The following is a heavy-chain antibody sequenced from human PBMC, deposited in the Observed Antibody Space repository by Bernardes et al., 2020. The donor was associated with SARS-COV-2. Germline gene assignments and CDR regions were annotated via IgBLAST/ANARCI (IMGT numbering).Heavy chain of an antibody. J-gene: IGHJ4*02. CDR3: ARGTYSGYEDDLDY. D-gene: IGHD5-12*01. CDR1: GDSVSGGNYY. V-gene: IGHV4-61*01. Sequence: SETLSLTCTVSGDSVSGGNYYWTWIRQPPGKGLEWIGYIYSSGSTNYNPSLKSRVTISEDMSKNQFFLKLSSVSAADTAMYFCARGTYSGYEDDLDYWGQGTLVTVSS. CDR2: IYSSGST.